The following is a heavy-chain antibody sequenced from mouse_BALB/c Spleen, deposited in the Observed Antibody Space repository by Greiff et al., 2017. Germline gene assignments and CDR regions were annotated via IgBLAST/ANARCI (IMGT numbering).Heavy chain of an antibody. CDR3: ARGLGSDAMDY. Sequence: EVNLVESGGGLVQPGGSLRLSCATSGFTFTDYYMSWVRQPPGKALEWLGFIRNKANGYTTEYSASVKGRFTISRDNSQSILYLQMNTLRAEDSATYYCARGLGSDAMDYWGQGTSVTVSS. V-gene: IGHV7-3*02. J-gene: IGHJ4*01. D-gene: IGHD4-1*01. CDR1: GFTFTDYY. CDR2: IRNKANGYTT.